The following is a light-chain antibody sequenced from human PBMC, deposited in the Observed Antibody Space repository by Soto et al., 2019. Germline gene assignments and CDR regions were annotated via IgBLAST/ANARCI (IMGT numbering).Light chain of an antibody. J-gene: IGKJ4*01. CDR2: LGS. V-gene: IGKV2-28*01. CDR1: QSLLHSIGCNY. CDR3: MQALQTPLT. Sequence: DIVMTQSPLSLPVTPGEPASISCRSSQSLLHSIGCNYLDWYLQKPGQSPQLLIYLGSNLSSGVPDRFSGSGSGTDFTLKISRVEAEDVGVYYCMQALQTPLTFGGGTKVEIK.